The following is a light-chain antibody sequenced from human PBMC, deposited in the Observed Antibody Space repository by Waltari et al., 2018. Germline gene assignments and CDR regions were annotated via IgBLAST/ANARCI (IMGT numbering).Light chain of an antibody. CDR3: QSYDSSLSGVL. CDR2: GNS. Sequence: QSVLTQPPSVSGAPGQRVTISCTGSSSNIGAGFEIQWYQQLPGTAPKLLIYGNSNRPSGVPDRFSGSKSGTLASLAITGLQAEDEGDYYCQSYDSSLSGVLFGGGTKLTVL. V-gene: IGLV1-40*01. CDR1: SSNIGAGFE. J-gene: IGLJ2*01.